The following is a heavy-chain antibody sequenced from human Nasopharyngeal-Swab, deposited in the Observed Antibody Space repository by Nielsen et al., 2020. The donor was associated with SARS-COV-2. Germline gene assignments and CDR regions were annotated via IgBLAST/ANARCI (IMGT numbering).Heavy chain of an antibody. Sequence: SVKVSCKASGGTFSSYAISWVRQAPGQGLEWMGGIIPIFGTANYAQKFQGRVTITADESTSTAYMELSSLRSEDTAVYYCARFYDYGWGSYPQWTAFDIWGQGTMVTVSS. CDR2: IIPIFGTA. CDR3: ARFYDYGWGSYPQWTAFDI. V-gene: IGHV1-69*13. D-gene: IGHD3-16*02. CDR1: GGTFSSYA. J-gene: IGHJ3*02.